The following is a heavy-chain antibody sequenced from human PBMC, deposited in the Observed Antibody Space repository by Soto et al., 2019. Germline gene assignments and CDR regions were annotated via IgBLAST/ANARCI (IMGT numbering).Heavy chain of an antibody. CDR3: ARETEYSNGWTNWFDP. D-gene: IGHD6-6*01. CDR2: ITSSDYI. J-gene: IGHJ5*02. V-gene: IGHV3-21*01. Sequence: VGSVSLSCAASGFTFSTYTMNWVRQAPGKGLEWVSSITSSDYISYADSVKGRLTISRDNAKNSLFLQMNSLRADDTAVYYCARETEYSNGWTNWFDPWGQGTLVTVSS. CDR1: GFTFSTYT.